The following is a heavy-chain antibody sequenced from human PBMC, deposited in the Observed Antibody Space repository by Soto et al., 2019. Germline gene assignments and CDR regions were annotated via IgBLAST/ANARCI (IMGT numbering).Heavy chain of an antibody. CDR2: VKHDGSEK. Sequence: EVQLVESGGGLVQPGGSLRLSCAASGFTLSSYWMSWVRQAPGKGLEWVAHVKHDGSEKYYVGSVRGRFTITRDNAKNSLSLQMSSLRDEDTAVYFCVREAYGDYFFDNWGQGTLVNVSS. CDR3: VREAYGDYFFDN. J-gene: IGHJ4*02. CDR1: GFTLSSYW. V-gene: IGHV3-7*01. D-gene: IGHD4-17*01.